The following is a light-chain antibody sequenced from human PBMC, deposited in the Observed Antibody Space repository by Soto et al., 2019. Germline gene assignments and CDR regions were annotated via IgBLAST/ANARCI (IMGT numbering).Light chain of an antibody. CDR2: GAS. CDR1: QSVSRNY. J-gene: IGKJ4*01. CDR3: QQYATSPLT. Sequence: EIVLTQSPGTLALSPGERATLSCRARQSVSRNYLAWYQQKPGQAPRHLIYGASSRATGIPDRFSGSGSGTDFTLTISRLEPEDFGVYFCQQYATSPLTFGGGTKVDIK. V-gene: IGKV3-20*01.